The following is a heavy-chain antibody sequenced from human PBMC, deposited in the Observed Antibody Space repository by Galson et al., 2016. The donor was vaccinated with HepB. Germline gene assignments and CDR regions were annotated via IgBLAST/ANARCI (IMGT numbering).Heavy chain of an antibody. CDR1: GGSISSDSYY. Sequence: TLSLTCSVSGGSISSDSYYWSWIRQPAGKGLEWIGRIYTSGSTNYNPSLKSRVTISVDTSKNQFSLKLSSVTAADTAIYYCATDGAPAAGREVWFDPWGRGTLVTVSS. CDR2: IYTSGST. V-gene: IGHV4-61*02. CDR3: ATDGAPAAGREVWFDP. D-gene: IGHD6-13*01. J-gene: IGHJ5*02.